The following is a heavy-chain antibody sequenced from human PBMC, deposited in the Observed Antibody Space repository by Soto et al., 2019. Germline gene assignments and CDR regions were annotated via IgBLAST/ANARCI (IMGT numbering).Heavy chain of an antibody. CDR1: GFTFSSYA. V-gene: IGHV3-23*01. CDR2: ISGSGGST. CDR3: AKDPTSGSCFWFDY. J-gene: IGHJ5*01. D-gene: IGHD1-26*01. Sequence: EVQLLESGGGLVQPGGSLRLSCAASGFTFSSYAMSWVRQAPGKGLEWVSAISGSGGSTYYADSVKGRLTISRDKSKHTLYLQMNSLRAEDTAVYYCAKDPTSGSCFWFDYWGQGTLVTVSS.